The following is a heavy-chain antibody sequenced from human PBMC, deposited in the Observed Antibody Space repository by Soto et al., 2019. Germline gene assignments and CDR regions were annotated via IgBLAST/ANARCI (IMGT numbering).Heavy chain of an antibody. D-gene: IGHD1-1*01. V-gene: IGHV3-73*01. CDR3: TICVGDNWSYRYDFDY. CDR2: IRNKGNNYAK. CDR1: GFTFSGSA. Sequence: EVQLVESGGGLVQPGGSLKLSCAASGFTFSGSAMHWVRPASGKGLEWVGRIRNKGNNYAKAYAASVKGRFTISRDDSKNTAYLKMTSLKTADTAVYYCTICVGDNWSYRYDFDYWGQGTLVSVSS. J-gene: IGHJ4*02.